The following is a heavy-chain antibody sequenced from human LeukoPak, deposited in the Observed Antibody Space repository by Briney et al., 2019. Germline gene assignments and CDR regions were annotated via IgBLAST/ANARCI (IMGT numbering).Heavy chain of an antibody. CDR3: ASVPASGSGTYYSDY. D-gene: IGHD3-10*01. Sequence: SETLSLTCTVSGGSISSASYYWSWIRQPPGKGLEWIGYIYYSGNTYYNPSLKSRVTMSVGTSKNQFSLKLYSVTAADTAVYYCASVPASGSGTYYSDYWGQGTLVTVSS. CDR1: GGSISSASYY. J-gene: IGHJ4*02. V-gene: IGHV4-30-4*01. CDR2: IYYSGNT.